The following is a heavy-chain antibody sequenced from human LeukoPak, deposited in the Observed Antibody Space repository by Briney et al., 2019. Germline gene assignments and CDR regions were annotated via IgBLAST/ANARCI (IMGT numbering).Heavy chain of an antibody. D-gene: IGHD3-16*01. Sequence: WASVKVSCKASGYTFTVYSINWLRQAPGQGLEWMGWITTSTGKPTYAQGSTGRFVFSLDTSVSTTYLHINSLKAEDTAVYYCARDASMINFDYWGQGSLVTVSS. CDR1: GYTFTVYS. J-gene: IGHJ4*02. CDR2: ITTSTGKP. V-gene: IGHV7-4-1*02. CDR3: ARDASMINFDY.